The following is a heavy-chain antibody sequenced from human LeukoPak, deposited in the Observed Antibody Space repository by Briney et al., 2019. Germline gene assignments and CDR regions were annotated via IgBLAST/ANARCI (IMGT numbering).Heavy chain of an antibody. Sequence: GGSLRLSCAASGFTFSSYGMNWVRQAPGKGLEWVSYISSSSSTIYYADSVKGRFTISRDNAKNSLYLQMNSLRAEDTAVYYCARDWTPRGIVVVPAAVDYWGQGTLVTVSS. V-gene: IGHV3-48*04. J-gene: IGHJ4*02. CDR3: ARDWTPRGIVVVPAAVDY. CDR1: GFTFSSYG. CDR2: ISSSSSTI. D-gene: IGHD2-2*01.